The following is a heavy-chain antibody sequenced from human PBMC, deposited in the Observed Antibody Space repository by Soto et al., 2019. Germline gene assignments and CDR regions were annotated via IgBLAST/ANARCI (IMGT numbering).Heavy chain of an antibody. Sequence: PGGSLRLSCAPSGFTFSSYGMHWVRQAPGKGLEWVAVISYDGSNKYYADSVKGRFTISRDNSKNTLYLQMNSLRAEDTAVYYCAKDRSPAMITFGGVIVKWYNWFDPWGQGTLVTVSS. CDR2: ISYDGSNK. CDR1: GFTFSSYG. CDR3: AKDRSPAMITFGGVIVKWYNWFDP. V-gene: IGHV3-30*18. J-gene: IGHJ5*02. D-gene: IGHD3-16*02.